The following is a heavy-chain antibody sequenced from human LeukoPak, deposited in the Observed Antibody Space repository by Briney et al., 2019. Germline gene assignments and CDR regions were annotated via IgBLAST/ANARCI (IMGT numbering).Heavy chain of an antibody. Sequence: GGSLRLSCAASGFTFSNYWLTWVRQAPGKGLEWVANIKQDGSEKYYVDSVKGRFTISRDNAKNSLYLQMNSLRAEDTAVYYCARDCRAAAGNYYYYYYMDVWGKGTTVTVSS. V-gene: IGHV3-7*01. J-gene: IGHJ6*03. CDR1: GFTFSNYW. CDR2: IKQDGSEK. D-gene: IGHD6-13*01. CDR3: ARDCRAAAGNYYYYYYMDV.